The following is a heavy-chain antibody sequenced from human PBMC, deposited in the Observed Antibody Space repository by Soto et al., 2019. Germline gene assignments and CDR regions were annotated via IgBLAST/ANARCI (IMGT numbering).Heavy chain of an antibody. D-gene: IGHD1-1*01. J-gene: IGHJ4*02. CDR1: GYTFTSYG. CDR3: ARDLGSYNWNDVLDY. V-gene: IGHV1-18*01. Sequence: ASVKVSCKASGYTFTSYGISWVRQAPGQGLEWMGWISAYNGNTNYAQKLQGRVTMTTDTSTSTAYMELRSLRSDDTAVYYCARDLGSYNWNDVLDYWGQGTLVTVSS. CDR2: ISAYNGNT.